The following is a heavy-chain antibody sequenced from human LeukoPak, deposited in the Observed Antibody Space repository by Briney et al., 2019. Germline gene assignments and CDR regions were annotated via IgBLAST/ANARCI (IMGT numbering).Heavy chain of an antibody. CDR1: GGTFSSYA. V-gene: IGHV1-69*01. CDR2: IIPIFGTA. J-gene: IGHJ5*02. D-gene: IGHD1-14*01. CDR3: ARDPTRGVTWFDP. Sequence: SVKVSCKASGGTFSSYAISWVRQAPGQGLEWMGGIIPIFGTANYAQKFQGRVTITADESTSTAYMELSSLRSEDTAVYYCARDPTRGVTWFDPWGQGTLVTVSS.